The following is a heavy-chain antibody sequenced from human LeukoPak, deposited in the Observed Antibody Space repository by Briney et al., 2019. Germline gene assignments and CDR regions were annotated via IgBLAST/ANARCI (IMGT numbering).Heavy chain of an antibody. D-gene: IGHD4-17*01. CDR2: ISSSSYT. CDR1: GFTFSDYY. Sequence: GGSLRLSCAASGFTFSDYYMSWIRQAPGKGLEWVSYISSSSYTNYADSVKGRFTISRDNAKNSLYLQMNSLRAEDTAVYYCARDFGYGDYVSLGWFDPRGQGTLVTVSS. J-gene: IGHJ5*02. V-gene: IGHV3-11*06. CDR3: ARDFGYGDYVSLGWFDP.